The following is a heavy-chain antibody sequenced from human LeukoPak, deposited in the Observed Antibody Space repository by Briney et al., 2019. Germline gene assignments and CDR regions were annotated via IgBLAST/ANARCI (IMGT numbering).Heavy chain of an antibody. CDR2: INNYGNST. J-gene: IGHJ4*02. V-gene: IGHV3-74*01. D-gene: IGHD6-19*01. CDR3: ARAIAVAGTGGYY. Sequence: GGSLRLSCAASRFTFSSYWMHWVRQAPGKGLMWVSRINNYGNSTSYADSVKGRFTISRDNAKNTLYLQMHSLRAEDTAVYYCARAIAVAGTGGYYWGQGALVTVSS. CDR1: RFTFSSYW.